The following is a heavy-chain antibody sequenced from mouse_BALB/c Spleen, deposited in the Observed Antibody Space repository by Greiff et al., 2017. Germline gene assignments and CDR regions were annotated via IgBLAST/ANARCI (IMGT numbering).Heavy chain of an antibody. Sequence: EVQLVESGGGLVQPGGSLRLSCATSGFTFTDYYMSWVRQPPGKALEWLGFIRNKANGYTTEYSASVKGRCTISRDNSQIILYLQMNTLRAEDSATYYCAREAPAFAYWGQGTLVTVSA. CDR1: GFTFTDYY. J-gene: IGHJ3*01. V-gene: IGHV7-3*02. CDR3: AREAPAFAY. CDR2: IRNKANGYTT.